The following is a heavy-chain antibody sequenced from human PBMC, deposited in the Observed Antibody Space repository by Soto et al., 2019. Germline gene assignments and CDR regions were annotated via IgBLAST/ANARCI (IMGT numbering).Heavy chain of an antibody. CDR2: IYYSGST. J-gene: IGHJ6*02. Sequence: SETLSLTCTVSGGSISSSSYYWGWIRQPPGKGLEWIGYIYYSGSTYYNPSLKSRVTISVDTSKNQFSLKLSSVTAADTAVYYCATSQWLPTYYYYGMDVWGQGTTVTVSS. CDR1: GGSISSSSYY. CDR3: ATSQWLPTYYYYGMDV. D-gene: IGHD3-22*01. V-gene: IGHV4-31*03.